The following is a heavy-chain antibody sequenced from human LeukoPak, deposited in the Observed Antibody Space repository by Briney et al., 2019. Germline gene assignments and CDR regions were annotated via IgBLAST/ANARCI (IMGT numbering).Heavy chain of an antibody. CDR3: AKDGEWTFDI. CDR2: IGRDGSTK. J-gene: IGHJ3*02. CDR1: GFTFTISG. V-gene: IGHV3-30*02. D-gene: IGHD3-3*01. Sequence: GGSLRLSSAASGFTFTISGMHWVRQAPGEGLEWVAFIGRDGSTKYYADSVKGRFTISGDSSYHTAFLQMNSLRADDTAIYYCAKDGEWTFDIWGQGTMVTVSS.